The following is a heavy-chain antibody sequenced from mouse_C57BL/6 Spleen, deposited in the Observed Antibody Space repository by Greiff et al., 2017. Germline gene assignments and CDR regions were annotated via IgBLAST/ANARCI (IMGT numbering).Heavy chain of an antibody. D-gene: IGHD4-1*01. J-gene: IGHJ1*03. Sequence: EVMLVESGGGLVKPGGSLKLSCAASGFTFSDYGMHWVRQAPEKGLEWVAYISSGSSTIYYADTVKGRFTISRDNAKNTLFLQMTRLRSEDTAMYYCARLGPYWYFDVWGTGTTVTVSS. V-gene: IGHV5-17*01. CDR2: ISSGSSTI. CDR1: GFTFSDYG. CDR3: ARLGPYWYFDV.